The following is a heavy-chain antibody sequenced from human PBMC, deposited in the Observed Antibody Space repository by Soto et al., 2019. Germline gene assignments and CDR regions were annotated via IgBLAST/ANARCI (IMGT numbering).Heavy chain of an antibody. V-gene: IGHV3-21*01. Sequence: WGSLRLSCAASGFTFSTYTMTWARQAPGKGLEWVSSIDSSNKYMFYADSVKGLFTVSRDNTKNSLFLQMTGLRAEDTAVYYFVRMPMSRTNPVCFSTWGQGTLVTGS. D-gene: IGHD2-8*01. J-gene: IGHJ5*02. CDR1: GFTFSTYT. CDR2: IDSSNKYM. CDR3: VRMPMSRTNPVCFST.